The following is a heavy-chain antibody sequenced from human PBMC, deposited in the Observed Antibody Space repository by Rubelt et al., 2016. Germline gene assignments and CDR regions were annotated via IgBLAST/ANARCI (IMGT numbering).Heavy chain of an antibody. J-gene: IGHJ4*02. Sequence: EVQLVDSGGGLVQPGGSLRLSCAASGFPFRGSWMSWVRQAPGKGLDWVANIREDGSDKYYVDSVKGRFTISRDNSKNTLYLQMNSLRAEDTAVYYCARTGKGWGQGTLVTVSS. V-gene: IGHV3-7*04. CDR1: GFPFRGSW. CDR3: ARTGKG. CDR2: IREDGSDK.